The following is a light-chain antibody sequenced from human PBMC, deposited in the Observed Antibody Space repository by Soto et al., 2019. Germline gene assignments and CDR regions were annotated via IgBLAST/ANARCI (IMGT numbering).Light chain of an antibody. J-gene: IGKJ1*01. CDR2: KAS. CDR1: ESISTW. V-gene: IGKV1-5*03. Sequence: DIQMTQSPSTLSASVGDRVTITCRASESISTWLAWYQQKPGKAPNLLIYKASSLESGVPSRFSGSGSGTEFTLTISSRQPDDFATYYCQQYNIYSWTFGQGTKVEIK. CDR3: QQYNIYSWT.